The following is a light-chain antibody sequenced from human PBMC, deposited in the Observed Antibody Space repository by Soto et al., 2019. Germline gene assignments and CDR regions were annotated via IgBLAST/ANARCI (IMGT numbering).Light chain of an antibody. CDR3: SSYTSSSALV. CDR2: EVS. J-gene: IGLJ2*01. Sequence: QSALTQPASVSGSPGQSITISCTGASSDNSVSWYQQHPGKAPKLLIYEVSNRPSGVSNRFSGSKSGNTASLTISGLQAEDEADYYCSSYTSSSALVFGGGTKLTVL. CDR1: SSDNS. V-gene: IGLV2-14*03.